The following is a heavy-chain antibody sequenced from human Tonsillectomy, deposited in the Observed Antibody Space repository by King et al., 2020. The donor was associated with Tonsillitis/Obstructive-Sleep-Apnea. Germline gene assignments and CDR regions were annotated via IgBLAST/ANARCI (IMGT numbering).Heavy chain of an antibody. CDR1: GVTFRHYA. V-gene: IGHV3-30*04. Sequence: VQLVESGGGVVQPGRSRRLSCVASGVTFRHYAMHWVRQSRGKGLEWAALISYDGSDKYYADSVKGRFTVSRDNSKNTLYLQMNFLRSEDTAVYYCARGEMATISPAFDIWGQGTMLTVSS. D-gene: IGHD5-24*01. CDR3: ARGEMATISPAFDI. CDR2: ISYDGSDK. J-gene: IGHJ3*02.